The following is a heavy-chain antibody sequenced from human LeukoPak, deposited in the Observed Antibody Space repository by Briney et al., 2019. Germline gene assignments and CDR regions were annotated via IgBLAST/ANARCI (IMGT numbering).Heavy chain of an antibody. V-gene: IGHV4-59*01. D-gene: IGHD2-2*02. CDR3: ARAIPYNWFDP. CDR1: GGSISSYY. CDR2: IYYSGST. J-gene: IGHJ5*02. Sequence: PSETLSLTCTVSGGSISSYYWSWIWQPPGKGLEWIGYIYYSGSTNYNPSLKSRVTISVDTSKNQFSLKLSPVTAADTAVYYCARAIPYNWFDPWGQGTLVTVSS.